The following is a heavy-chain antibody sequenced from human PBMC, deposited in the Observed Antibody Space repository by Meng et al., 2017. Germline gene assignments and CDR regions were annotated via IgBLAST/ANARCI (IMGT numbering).Heavy chain of an antibody. Sequence: QVQLHTWVAGLFKPSATLSLPWDAYVGSFIGYYWSWIRQPPGKGLEWIGEINHSGSTNYNPSLKSRVTISVDTSKNQFSLKLSSVTAADTAVYYCARGVQCSTSCYIDYWGQGTLVTVSS. CDR1: VGSFIGYY. J-gene: IGHJ4*02. CDR3: ARGVQCSTSCYIDY. V-gene: IGHV4-34*01. D-gene: IGHD2-2*02. CDR2: INHSGST.